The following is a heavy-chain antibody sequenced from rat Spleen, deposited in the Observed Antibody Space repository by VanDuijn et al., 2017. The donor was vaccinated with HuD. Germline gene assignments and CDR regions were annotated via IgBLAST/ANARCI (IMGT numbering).Heavy chain of an antibody. V-gene: IGHV3-1*01. Sequence: VQLKESGPGLVQPSQTLSLTCTVSGYSITSNYWGWIRKFPGNKMEWIGHISYSGSTSYNPSLKSRIAITRDTSKNQFFLELNSVTLEDTATYYCARYHYSSYMAYYFDYWGQGVMVTVSS. CDR3: ARYHYSSYMAYYFDY. CDR1: GYSITSNY. CDR2: ISYSGST. J-gene: IGHJ2*01. D-gene: IGHD1-2*01.